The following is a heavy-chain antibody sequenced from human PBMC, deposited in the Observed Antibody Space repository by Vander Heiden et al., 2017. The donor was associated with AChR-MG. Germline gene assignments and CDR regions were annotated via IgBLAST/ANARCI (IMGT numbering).Heavy chain of an antibody. CDR2: MNPNNGNK. D-gene: IGHD3-10*01. CDR1: GNTFTSYD. CDR3: ARGRDLYYYGSSKDY. Sequence: QVQLEQPGPEVKKPGDSVKVSCKAHGNTFTSYDINWVRQATGQGLEWMGRMNPNNGNKGYAQKFQGRVTMTRNTSISTAYMELSSLRSEDTAVYYCARGRDLYYYGSSKDYWGQGTLVTVSS. J-gene: IGHJ4*02. V-gene: IGHV1-8*01.